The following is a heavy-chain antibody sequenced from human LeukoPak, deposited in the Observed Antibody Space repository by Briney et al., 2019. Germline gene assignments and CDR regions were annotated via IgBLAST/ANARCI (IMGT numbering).Heavy chain of an antibody. CDR1: GFRLSVYW. Sequence: PGGSLRLSCAASGFRLSVYWMRWVRQAPGKGLEWVADIKGDGSEKYYVDSVKGRFTISRDNAKNSLSLQMDSLRADDTAVYYCARSSDWAFDIWGQGTMVTVS. J-gene: IGHJ3*02. V-gene: IGHV3-7*02. CDR3: ARSSDWAFDI. D-gene: IGHD6-19*01. CDR2: IKGDGSEK.